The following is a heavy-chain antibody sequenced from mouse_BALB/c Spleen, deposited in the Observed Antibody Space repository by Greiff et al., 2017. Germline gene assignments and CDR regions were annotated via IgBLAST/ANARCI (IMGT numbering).Heavy chain of an antibody. V-gene: IGHV2-9*02. Sequence: VQLQESGPGLVAPSQSLSITCTVSGFSLTSYGVHWVRQPPGKGLEWLEVIWAGGSTNYNSALMSRLSISKDNSKSQVFLKMNSLQTDDTAMYYCAREGGNYDYFDYWGQGTTLTVSS. CDR2: IWAGGST. CDR3: AREGGNYDYFDY. D-gene: IGHD2-1*01. CDR1: GFSLTSYG. J-gene: IGHJ2*01.